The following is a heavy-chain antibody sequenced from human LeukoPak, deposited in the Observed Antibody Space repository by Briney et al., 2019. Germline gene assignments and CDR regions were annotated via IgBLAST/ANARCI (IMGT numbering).Heavy chain of an antibody. CDR1: GYTFINYW. V-gene: IGHV5-10-1*01. CDR2: IDPSDSYT. J-gene: IGHJ4*02. CDR3: ARQGGATPGY. Sequence: GESLKISCQVSGYTFINYWISWVRQMPGKGLEWMGRIDPSDSYTNYSPSFEGHVTISADRSTNTAYLQWSSLKASDTAMYYCARQGGATPGYWGQGTLVTVSS. D-gene: IGHD1-26*01.